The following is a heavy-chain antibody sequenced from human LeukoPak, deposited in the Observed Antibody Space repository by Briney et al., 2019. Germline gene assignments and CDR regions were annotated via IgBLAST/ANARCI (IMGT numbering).Heavy chain of an antibody. CDR2: IYTSGST. CDR3: ARGRLWGAGHDY. Sequence: PSETLSLTCTVSGGSISSGSYYWSWIRQPAGKGLEWIGRIYTSGSTNYNPSLKSRVTISVDTSKNQFSLKLSSVTAADTAVYYCARGRLWGAGHDYWGQGTQVTVSS. J-gene: IGHJ4*02. D-gene: IGHD3-16*01. CDR1: GGSISSGSYY. V-gene: IGHV4-61*02.